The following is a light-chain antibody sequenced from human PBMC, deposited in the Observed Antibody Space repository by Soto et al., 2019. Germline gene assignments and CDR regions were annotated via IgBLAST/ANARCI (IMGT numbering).Light chain of an antibody. V-gene: IGLV1-40*01. CDR1: SSNIGAGSD. CDR3: LSYDSSLSASYV. J-gene: IGLJ1*01. CDR2: GNS. Sequence: QSVLTQPPSVSGAPGQRVTISCTGSSSNIGAGSDVHLYQQLPGTAPKLLIYGNSNRPSGVPDRFYGSKSGTSSSLAITGLQDEDEADYYCLSYDSSLSASYVFGTGTKLTGL.